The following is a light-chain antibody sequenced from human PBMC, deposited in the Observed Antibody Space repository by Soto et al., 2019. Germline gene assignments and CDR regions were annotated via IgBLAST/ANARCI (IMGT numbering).Light chain of an antibody. Sequence: QSVLTQPPSVSAAPGQKVTISCSGSSSNIGNNYVSWYQQLPGTAPKLLIYENNKRPSGIPDRFSGSKSGTSATLGITGLQTGDEADYYRGAWDSSLSAXVFGTGTKVTVL. CDR3: GAWDSSLSAXV. CDR1: SSNIGNNY. J-gene: IGLJ1*01. V-gene: IGLV1-51*02. CDR2: ENN.